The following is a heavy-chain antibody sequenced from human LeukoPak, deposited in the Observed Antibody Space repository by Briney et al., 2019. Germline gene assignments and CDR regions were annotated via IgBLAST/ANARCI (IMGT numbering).Heavy chain of an antibody. J-gene: IGHJ5*02. Sequence: PSETLSLTCTVSGGSMSRYYWSWTRHPPGKGLEWIGYIYYSGSTKYNTSLKSRVHLSLDPSKNQFPLKLSSVTAADTAVYYCARHSYGSGSYEDLDPWGQGTLVTVSS. CDR1: GGSMSRYY. V-gene: IGHV4-59*08. CDR2: IYYSGST. CDR3: ARHSYGSGSYEDLDP. D-gene: IGHD3-10*01.